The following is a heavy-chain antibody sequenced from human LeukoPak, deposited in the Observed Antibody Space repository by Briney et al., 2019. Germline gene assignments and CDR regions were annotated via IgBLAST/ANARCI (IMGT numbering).Heavy chain of an antibody. CDR2: IQSKADGGAA. Sequence: PGGSLGLSCAASGFTFSDAWMNWVRQAPGKGLEWVGRIQSKADGGAAHYAAPVKGRFTISRDDSKNTLYLQVNSLKTEDTAVYHCTSIIDSSGYYAFDYWGRGTLVTVSS. V-gene: IGHV3-15*01. CDR1: GFTFSDAW. D-gene: IGHD3-22*01. CDR3: TSIIDSSGYYAFDY. J-gene: IGHJ4*02.